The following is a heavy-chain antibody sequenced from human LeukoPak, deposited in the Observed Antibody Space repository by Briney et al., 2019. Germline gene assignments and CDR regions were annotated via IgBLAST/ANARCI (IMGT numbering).Heavy chain of an antibody. Sequence: GRSLRLSCAASGFTFSSYSIHWVRQAPGKGLEWVAVISYDGSHKYYADSVKGRFTISRDNSKNTLYLQMNSLRVDDTSVYYCARGILSPRSVAFDVWGQGTMVTVS. CDR3: ARGILSPRSVAFDV. CDR2: ISYDGSHK. D-gene: IGHD3-3*01. J-gene: IGHJ3*01. V-gene: IGHV3-30-3*01. CDR1: GFTFSSYS.